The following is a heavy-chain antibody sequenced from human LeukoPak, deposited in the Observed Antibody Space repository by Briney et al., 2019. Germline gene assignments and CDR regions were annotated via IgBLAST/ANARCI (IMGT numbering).Heavy chain of an antibody. CDR2: IYYSGST. D-gene: IGHD3-22*01. CDR3: ARRYYYDSSGYQYYFDY. Sequence: SQTLSLTCTVSGGSISSGDYCWSWIRQPPGKGLEWIGYIYYSGSTYYNPSLKSRVTISVDTSKNQFSLKLSSVTAADTAVYYCARRYYYDSSGYQYYFDYWGQGTLVTVSS. CDR1: GGSISSGDYC. J-gene: IGHJ4*02. V-gene: IGHV4-30-4*01.